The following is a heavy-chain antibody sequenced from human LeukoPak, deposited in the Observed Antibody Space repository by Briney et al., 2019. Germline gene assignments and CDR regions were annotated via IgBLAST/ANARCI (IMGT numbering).Heavy chain of an antibody. CDR2: IYYSGST. CDR3: AREGLLGRIAAAVDY. J-gene: IGHJ4*02. D-gene: IGHD6-13*01. Sequence: SETLSLTCTVSGGSITTNNYYWGWIRQPPGKGLEWIGSIYYSGSTYYNPSLKSRVTISVDTSKNQFSLKLSSVTAADTAVYYCAREGLLGRIAAAVDYWGQGTLVTVSS. CDR1: GGSITTNNYY. V-gene: IGHV4-39*07.